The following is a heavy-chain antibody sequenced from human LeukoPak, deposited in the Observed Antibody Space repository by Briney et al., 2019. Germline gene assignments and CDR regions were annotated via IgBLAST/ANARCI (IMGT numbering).Heavy chain of an antibody. V-gene: IGHV1-18*01. CDR2: ISAYNGNT. CDR3: ARDLDPSEAPFGRYFDRLEPPDYGMDV. D-gene: IGHD3-9*01. Sequence: AASVNVSFKASGYTFTSYGISWVRQAPGQGLEWMGWISAYNGNTNYSQKLQGRVTMTTDTSTSTAYMELRSLRSDDTAVYYCARDLDPSEAPFGRYFDRLEPPDYGMDVWGQGTTVTVSS. CDR1: GYTFTSYG. J-gene: IGHJ6*02.